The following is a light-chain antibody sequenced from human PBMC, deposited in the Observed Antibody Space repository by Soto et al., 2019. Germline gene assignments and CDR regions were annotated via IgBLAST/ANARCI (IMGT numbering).Light chain of an antibody. J-gene: IGLJ3*02. CDR3: QTWGTGIWV. V-gene: IGLV4-69*01. CDR1: GGHSTYA. Sequence: QAVVTQSPSASASLGASVKLTCTLSGGHSTYAIAWHQQQPEKGPRYLMNLNSDGSHSKGDGIPDRFSGSSSGTERYLTISSLQSEDEADYYCQTWGTGIWVFGGGTKLTVL. CDR2: LNSDGSH.